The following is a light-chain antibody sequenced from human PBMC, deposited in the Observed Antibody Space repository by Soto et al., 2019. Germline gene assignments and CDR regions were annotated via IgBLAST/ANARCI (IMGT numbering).Light chain of an antibody. Sequence: QSALTQPASVSGSPGQSITLSCIGTSSDIGDYDYVPWYQRHPGRAPQLIIFDVNNRPSGVSNRFSGSKSGNTASLTISGLQAEDEADYYCTSYSSGSTHVVFGGGTKLTVL. J-gene: IGLJ2*01. V-gene: IGLV2-14*01. CDR1: SSDIGDYDY. CDR3: TSYSSGSTHVV. CDR2: DVN.